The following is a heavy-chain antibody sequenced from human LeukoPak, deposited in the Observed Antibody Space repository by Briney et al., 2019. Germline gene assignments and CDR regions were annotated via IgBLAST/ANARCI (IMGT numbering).Heavy chain of an antibody. CDR3: ARGRLKPVFYDFDP. D-gene: IGHD3-3*01. Sequence: PSETLSLTCTVSGGSISSGDHYWGWIRQPPGKGLEWIGRIYYRGNTYYNPSLKSRVTISVDTSKNQFSLKLSSVTAADTAVYYCARGRLKPVFYDFDPWGQGTLVTVSS. CDR2: IYYRGNT. CDR1: GGSISSGDHY. J-gene: IGHJ5*02. V-gene: IGHV4-39*01.